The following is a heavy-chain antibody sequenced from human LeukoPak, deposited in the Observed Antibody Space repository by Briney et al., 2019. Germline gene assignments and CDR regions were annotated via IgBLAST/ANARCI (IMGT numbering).Heavy chain of an antibody. CDR2: INPNSGGT. Sequence: ASVKVSCKASGYTFTGYYVHWVRQAPGQGLEWVGWINPNSGGTNYAQKFQGRVTMTRDTSISTAYMELSSLGSDDTAVYYCARDYYYDSGEDAFDFWGQGTMVTVSS. V-gene: IGHV1-2*02. D-gene: IGHD3-22*01. J-gene: IGHJ3*01. CDR3: ARDYYYDSGEDAFDF. CDR1: GYTFTGYY.